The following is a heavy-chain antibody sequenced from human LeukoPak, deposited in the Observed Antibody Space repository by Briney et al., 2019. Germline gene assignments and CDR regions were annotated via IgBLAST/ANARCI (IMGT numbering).Heavy chain of an antibody. V-gene: IGHV4-59*01. CDR3: ARVVSAAGGWLDP. CDR1: GASINNYY. D-gene: IGHD6-13*01. CDR2: IYYSGST. J-gene: IGHJ5*02. Sequence: SETLSLTCTVSGASINNYYWSWIRQPPGEGLEWIGYIYYSGSTKYNPSLKSRVTISMDTSKNHFSPRLTSVTAADTAVYYCARVVSAAGGWLDPWGQGTLVTVSS.